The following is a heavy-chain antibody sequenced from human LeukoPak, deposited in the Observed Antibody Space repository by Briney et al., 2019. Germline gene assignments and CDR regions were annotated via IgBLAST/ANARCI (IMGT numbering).Heavy chain of an antibody. V-gene: IGHV3-30*02. Sequence: PGGSLRLSCAASGFTFSSYDMHWVRQAPGKGLEWVAFIRYDGNKEYYADSVKGRFTISRDNSRNTLYLQMDSLRAEDTALYYCAKDRRYCSSTSCYPYYYYMDVWGKGTTVTVSS. D-gene: IGHD2-2*01. J-gene: IGHJ6*03. CDR1: GFTFSSYD. CDR2: IRYDGNKE. CDR3: AKDRRYCSSTSCYPYYYYMDV.